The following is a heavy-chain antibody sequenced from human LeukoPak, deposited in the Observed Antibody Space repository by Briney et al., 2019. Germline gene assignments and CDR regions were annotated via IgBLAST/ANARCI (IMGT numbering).Heavy chain of an antibody. CDR1: GFAFDEHG. CDR3: ARAPITSPFYFDY. J-gene: IGHJ4*02. V-gene: IGHV3-20*01. Sequence: GGSLRLSCTASGFAFDEHGMSWVRQVPGKGLEWVSGINWSGGSTGYADPLRGRFTISRDNAKNSLYLQMDSLRAEDTALYHCARAPITSPFYFDYWAREPWSPSPQ. CDR2: INWSGGST. D-gene: IGHD2-2*01.